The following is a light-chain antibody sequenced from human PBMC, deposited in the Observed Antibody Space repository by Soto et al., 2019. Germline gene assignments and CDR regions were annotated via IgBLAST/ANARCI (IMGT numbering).Light chain of an antibody. CDR2: AAS. CDR3: QQRYSTPIT. V-gene: IGKV1-39*01. Sequence: DIQMTQSPSTLSASVGDRVTITCRASQRISSYLNWCQQKPGKAPKLLIYAASSLQSGVPSRFSGSGSGTDFTLTISSLQPEDFATDYCQQRYSTPITFGQGTRLEIK. J-gene: IGKJ5*01. CDR1: QRISSY.